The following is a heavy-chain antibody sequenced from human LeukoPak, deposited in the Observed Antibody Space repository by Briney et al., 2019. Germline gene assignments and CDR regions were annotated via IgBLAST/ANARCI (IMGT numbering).Heavy chain of an antibody. Sequence: GGSLRLSCAASGFTFSSYSMNWVRQAPGKGLEWVSSISSSSSYIYYADSVKGRFTISRDNAKNSLYLHMNSLRAVDTGVYYCARDIAYCGGDCYSGYFQHWGQGTLVPVSS. CDR1: GFTFSSYS. CDR3: ARDIAYCGGDCYSGYFQH. J-gene: IGHJ1*01. V-gene: IGHV3-21*01. D-gene: IGHD2-21*01. CDR2: ISSSSSYI.